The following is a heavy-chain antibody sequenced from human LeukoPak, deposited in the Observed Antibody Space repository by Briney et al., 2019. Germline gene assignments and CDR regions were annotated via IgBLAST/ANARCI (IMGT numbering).Heavy chain of an antibody. Sequence: SVKVSCKASGGTLTSHAINWVRQAPGQGLEWMGRINPILGITNYAQKFQGRVTITADKSTSTAFMELSSLRSEDTAVYYCARDRQYCSSITCYEAFDIWGQGTMVAVSS. V-gene: IGHV1-69*04. CDR2: INPILGIT. J-gene: IGHJ3*02. CDR1: GGTLTSHA. D-gene: IGHD2-2*01. CDR3: ARDRQYCSSITCYEAFDI.